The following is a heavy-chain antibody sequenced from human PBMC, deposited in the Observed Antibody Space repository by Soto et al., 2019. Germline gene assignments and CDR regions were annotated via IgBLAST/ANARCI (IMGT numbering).Heavy chain of an antibody. CDR2: IRGSGDGS. J-gene: IGHJ4*02. V-gene: IGHV3-23*01. CDR1: GFTFSAYS. Sequence: EVQLLESGGGLVQPGGSLRLSCAASGFTFSAYSMTWVRQAPGKGLEWVSTIRGSGDGSYYADSVKGRFTISRDNSRNTVYLQMNSLRDADTAVYYCSVPRDYWGQGTMVTVSS. D-gene: IGHD2-2*01. CDR3: SVPRDY.